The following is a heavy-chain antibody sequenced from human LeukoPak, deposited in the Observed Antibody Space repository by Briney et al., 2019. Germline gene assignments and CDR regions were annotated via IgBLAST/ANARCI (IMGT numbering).Heavy chain of an antibody. Sequence: GGSLRLSCEGSGFTFSNYAMAWVRQAPGKGLEWVSSISATGNSALYTDSVRGRFTISRDNSKNTLYLQMNSLRAEDTAVYYCAKVVTWSGYENGMDVWGQGTTVTVSS. J-gene: IGHJ6*02. V-gene: IGHV3-23*01. CDR2: ISATGNSA. D-gene: IGHD5-12*01. CDR3: AKVVTWSGYENGMDV. CDR1: GFTFSNYA.